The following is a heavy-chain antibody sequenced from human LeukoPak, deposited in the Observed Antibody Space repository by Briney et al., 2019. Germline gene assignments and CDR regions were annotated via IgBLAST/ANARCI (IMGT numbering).Heavy chain of an antibody. D-gene: IGHD3-3*01. Sequence: ASVKVSCKASGYTFTSYGISWVRQAPGQGLEWMGWISAYNGNTNYAQKLQGRVTMTTDISTTTAYMELSSLRSEDTAVYYCARGWGDYNFWSGSYKDWGQGTLVTVSS. V-gene: IGHV1-18*01. CDR2: ISAYNGNT. J-gene: IGHJ4*02. CDR1: GYTFTSYG. CDR3: ARGWGDYNFWSGSYKD.